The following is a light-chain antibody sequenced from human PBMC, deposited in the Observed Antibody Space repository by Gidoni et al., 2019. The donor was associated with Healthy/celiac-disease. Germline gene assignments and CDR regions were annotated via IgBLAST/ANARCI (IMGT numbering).Light chain of an antibody. J-gene: IGKJ1*01. CDR2: WAS. CDR3: QQYYSTPPT. CDR1: QSVLYSSNNKNY. V-gene: IGKV4-1*01. Sequence: DIVMTQSPDSLAVSLGERATINCKSSQSVLYSSNNKNYLAWYQQKPGQPPKLLIYWASTRESGVPDRFSVSGSVTDFTLTISSLQAEDVAVYYCQQYYSTPPTFGQGTKVEIK.